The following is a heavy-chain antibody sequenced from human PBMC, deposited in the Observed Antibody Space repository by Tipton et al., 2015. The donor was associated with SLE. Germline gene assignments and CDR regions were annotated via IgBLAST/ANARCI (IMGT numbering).Heavy chain of an antibody. Sequence: QLVQSGAEVKKPGASVKVSCKASGYTFTSYGVSWVRQAPGQGLEWMGWIAAYNFKTNYAQRFQGRVTMTADPSTSTAYMELRGLRSDDTAVYYCARILFDYYYYMDVWGKGTTVTVSS. D-gene: IGHD3-3*01. J-gene: IGHJ6*03. CDR3: ARILFDYYYYMDV. CDR1: GYTFTSYG. CDR2: IAAYNFKT. V-gene: IGHV1-18*01.